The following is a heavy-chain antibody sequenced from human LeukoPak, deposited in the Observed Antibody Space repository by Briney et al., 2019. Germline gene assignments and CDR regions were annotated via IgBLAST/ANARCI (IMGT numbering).Heavy chain of an antibody. CDR2: ISVYNGNT. Sequence: ASVKVSCKASGYTFINYGISWVRQAPGQGLEWMGWISVYNGNTNYAQKLQGRVTMTTDTSTSTAYMELMSLRSDDTAVYYCARFSGWYGQYYFDYWGQGTLVTVSS. CDR1: GYTFINYG. V-gene: IGHV1-18*01. CDR3: ARFSGWYGQYYFDY. D-gene: IGHD6-19*01. J-gene: IGHJ4*02.